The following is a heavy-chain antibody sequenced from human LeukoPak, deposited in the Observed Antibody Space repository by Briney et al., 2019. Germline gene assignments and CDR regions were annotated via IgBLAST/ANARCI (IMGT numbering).Heavy chain of an antibody. CDR1: GYTFTSYG. V-gene: IGHV1-18*01. D-gene: IGHD6-19*01. Sequence: ASVKVSCKASGYTFTSYGISWVRQAPGQGLEWMGWISAYNGNTNYAQKLQGRVTMTTDTSTSTAYMELSSLRSEDTAVYYFARDWWKVTSLAVAGSNWFDPWGQGTLVTVSS. CDR2: ISAYNGNT. J-gene: IGHJ5*02. CDR3: ARDWWKVTSLAVAGSNWFDP.